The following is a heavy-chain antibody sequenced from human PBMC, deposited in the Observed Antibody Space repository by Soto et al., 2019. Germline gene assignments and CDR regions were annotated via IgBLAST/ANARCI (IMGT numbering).Heavy chain of an antibody. Sequence: LQTLSLTCAISGDSVSSNSAAWNWIRQSPSRGLEWLGRTYYRSKWFNDYAVSVKSRITISPDTSKNQFSLLLNSVTPEDTAVYYCARELRRGSVWYWTESWGQGTLVTVSS. CDR3: ARELRRGSVWYWTES. D-gene: IGHD6-19*01. V-gene: IGHV6-1*01. CDR1: GDSVSSNSAA. CDR2: TYYRSKWFN. J-gene: IGHJ4*02.